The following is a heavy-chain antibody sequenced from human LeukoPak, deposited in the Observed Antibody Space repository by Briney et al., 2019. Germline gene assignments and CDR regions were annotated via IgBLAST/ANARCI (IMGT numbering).Heavy chain of an antibody. CDR1: GFTFSDYY. D-gene: IGHD5-12*01. V-gene: IGHV3-11*06. CDR2: ISSSSSYT. CDR3: TRGVATKPIDY. J-gene: IGHJ4*02. Sequence: NSGGSLRLSCAASGFTFSDYYMSWIRQAPGKGLEWVSYISSSSSYTNYADSVKGRFTISRDNAKNSLYLQMNSLRAEDTAVYYCTRGVATKPIDYWGQGTPVTVSS.